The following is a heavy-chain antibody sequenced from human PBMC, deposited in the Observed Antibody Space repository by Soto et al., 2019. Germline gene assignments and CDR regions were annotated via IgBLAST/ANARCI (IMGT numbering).Heavy chain of an antibody. D-gene: IGHD2-8*02. CDR3: TSCRGYCTGRVAYDI. Sequence: DVQLVESGGGLIKPGGSLRLSCTASEFTFANAFMNWVRQAPGKGLEWIGRIRTKTYGEAVDYAAPVKGRFTISRDDSKDTMYLKMNSLKIEDTAVYYCTSCRGYCTGRVAYDIWGQGTMVTVSS. V-gene: IGHV3-15*07. CDR1: EFTFANAF. CDR2: IRTKTYGEAV. J-gene: IGHJ3*02.